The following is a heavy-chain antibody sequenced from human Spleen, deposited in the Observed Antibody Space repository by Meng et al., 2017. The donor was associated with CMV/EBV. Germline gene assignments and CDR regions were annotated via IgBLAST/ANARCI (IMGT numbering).Heavy chain of an antibody. V-gene: IGHV3-7*01. J-gene: IGHJ6*02. CDR2: IKQDGSEK. Sequence: GESLKISCAASGFTFSSYWMSWVRQAPGKGLEWVANIKQDGSEKYYVDSVKGRFTISRDNAKNSLYLQMNSLRAEDTAVYYCAKEGPGYCSGSSCYRGYGMDVWGQGTTVTVSS. CDR1: GFTFSSYW. D-gene: IGHD2-2*02. CDR3: AKEGPGYCSGSSCYRGYGMDV.